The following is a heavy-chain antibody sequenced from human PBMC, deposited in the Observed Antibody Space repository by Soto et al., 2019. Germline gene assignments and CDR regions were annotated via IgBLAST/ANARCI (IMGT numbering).Heavy chain of an antibody. CDR3: AKVDILTGYMGPGY. CDR1: GFTFSAYG. CDR2: ISYDGNNK. Sequence: GWSLRLSCASSGFTFSAYGMHWVRQAPGKGLEWVAVISYDGNNKYYADSVQGRFTISRDNSKNTLYLQMNSLRAEDTAVYYCAKVDILTGYMGPGYWGQGTLVTVSS. V-gene: IGHV3-30*18. J-gene: IGHJ4*02. D-gene: IGHD3-9*01.